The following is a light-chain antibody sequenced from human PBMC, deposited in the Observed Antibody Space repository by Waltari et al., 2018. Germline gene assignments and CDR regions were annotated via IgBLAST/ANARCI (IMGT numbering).Light chain of an antibody. CDR1: SSDVGGYTL. CDR2: EGS. J-gene: IGLJ3*02. Sequence: QSALTQPASVSGSPGQSITNSCTGTSSDVGGYTLVSWYQQHPGKAPKLMIYEGSKRPSGVSNRFSGSKSGNTASLTISGLQAEDEADYYCCSYAGSSTWVFGGGTKLTVL. V-gene: IGLV2-23*01. CDR3: CSYAGSSTWV.